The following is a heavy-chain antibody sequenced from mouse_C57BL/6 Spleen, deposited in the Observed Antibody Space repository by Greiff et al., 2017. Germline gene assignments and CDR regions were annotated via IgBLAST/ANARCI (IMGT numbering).Heavy chain of an antibody. CDR2: ISDGGSYT. Sequence: EVNVVESGGGLVKPGGSLKLSCAASGFTFSSYAMSWVRQTPEKRLEWVATISDGGSYTYYPDNVKGRFTISRDNAKNNLYLQMSHLKSEDTAMYYCARDHYYGSSYDAMDDWGQGTSVTVSS. CDR3: ARDHYYGSSYDAMDD. CDR1: GFTFSSYA. J-gene: IGHJ4*01. D-gene: IGHD1-1*01. V-gene: IGHV5-4*01.